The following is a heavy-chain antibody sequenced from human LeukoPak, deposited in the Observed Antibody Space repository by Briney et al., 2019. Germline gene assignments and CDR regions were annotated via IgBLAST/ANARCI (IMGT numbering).Heavy chain of an antibody. CDR1: GFTFDDYG. J-gene: IGHJ1*01. D-gene: IGHD6-19*01. V-gene: IGHV3-20*04. CDR3: AKDQYRAVAAVLGYFQH. CDR2: INWSGTTS. Sequence: GGSLRLSCVASGFTFDDYGMNWVRQAPGKGLEWVSGINWSGTTSASADSVKGRFTISRDNSKNTLYLQMNSLRAEDTAVYYCAKDQYRAVAAVLGYFQHWGQGTLVTVSS.